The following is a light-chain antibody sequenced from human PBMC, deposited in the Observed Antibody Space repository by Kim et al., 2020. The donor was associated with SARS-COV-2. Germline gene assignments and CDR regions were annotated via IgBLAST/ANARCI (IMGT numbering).Light chain of an antibody. CDR3: TCRDSNDDHVV. CDR2: GKY. J-gene: IGLJ1*01. Sequence: SSELTQDPAVYVALRQTVRIQCYGDSIRSYYATWYQQRPGQAPKLVIYGKYDRPSGIPDRISGSASGNTAYLTITGAQAGGEGDYYCTCRDSNDDHVVFG. CDR1: SIRSYY. V-gene: IGLV3-19*01.